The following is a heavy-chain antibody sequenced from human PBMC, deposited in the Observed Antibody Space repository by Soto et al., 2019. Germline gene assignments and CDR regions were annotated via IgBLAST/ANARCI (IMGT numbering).Heavy chain of an antibody. CDR2: IIPIFGTA. CDR1: GGTFSSYA. Sequence: QVQLVQSGAEVKKPGSSVKVSCKASGGTFSSYAISWVRQAPGQGLEWMGGIIPIFGTANYAQKFQGRVTITADEAXGXXYMELSSLRSEDTAVYYCARDEVQLGGPYYYGMDVWGQGTTVTVSS. D-gene: IGHD1-1*01. CDR3: ARDEVQLGGPYYYGMDV. V-gene: IGHV1-69*12. J-gene: IGHJ6*02.